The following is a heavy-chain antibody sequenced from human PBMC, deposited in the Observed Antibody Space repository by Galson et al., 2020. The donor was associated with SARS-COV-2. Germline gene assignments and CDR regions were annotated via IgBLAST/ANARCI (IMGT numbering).Heavy chain of an antibody. D-gene: IGHD3-9*01. J-gene: IGHJ5*02. Sequence: ETSETLSLTCTVSGGSISSGGYYWSWIRQHPGKGLEWIGYIYYSGSTYYNPSLKSRVTISVDTSKNQFSLKLSSVTAADTAVYYCARGSYYDILTDGFDPWGQGTLVTVSS. CDR3: ARGSYYDILTDGFDP. CDR2: IYYSGST. CDR1: GGSISSGGYY. V-gene: IGHV4-31*03.